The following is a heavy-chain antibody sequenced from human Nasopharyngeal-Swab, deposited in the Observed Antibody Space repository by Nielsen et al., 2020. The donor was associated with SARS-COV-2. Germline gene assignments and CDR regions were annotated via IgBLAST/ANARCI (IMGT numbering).Heavy chain of an antibody. V-gene: IGHV3-21*01. Sequence: VRQAPGKGLEWVSSISSSSSYIYYADSVKGRFTFSRDNAKNSLYLQMNSLRAEDTAVYYCARCRDIVVVPAARPYYYYGMDVRGQGTTVTVSS. CDR2: ISSSSSYI. J-gene: IGHJ6*02. CDR3: ARCRDIVVVPAARPYYYYGMDV. D-gene: IGHD2-2*01.